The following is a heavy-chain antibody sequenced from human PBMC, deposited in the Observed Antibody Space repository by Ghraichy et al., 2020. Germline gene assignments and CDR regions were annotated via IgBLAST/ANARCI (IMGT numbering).Heavy chain of an antibody. CDR3: ARDADSSWLDY. CDR2: INPNSGGT. Sequence: GESLNISCRSSGNTFTGYYMHWVRQAPGQGLEWMGWINPNSGGTNYAQTFQDRVTMTRDTSINTLYMELSRLRSDDTAVYYCARDADSSWLDYWGQGTLITVSS. J-gene: IGHJ4*02. V-gene: IGHV1-2*02. CDR1: GNTFTGYY. D-gene: IGHD6-13*01.